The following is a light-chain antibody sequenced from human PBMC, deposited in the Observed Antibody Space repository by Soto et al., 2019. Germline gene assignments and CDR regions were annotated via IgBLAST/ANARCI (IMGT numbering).Light chain of an antibody. J-gene: IGLJ1*01. Sequence: QSALTQPASVSGSLGQSITISCTGTSSDVGAYGYVSWYQQHPGKAPKLMIYDVSNRPSGVSNRFSGSKSGNTASLTISGLQAEDEADYYCSSYTTTSTLYGFGTGTKVTVL. CDR1: SSDVGAYGY. CDR2: DVS. V-gene: IGLV2-14*01. CDR3: SSYTTTSTLYG.